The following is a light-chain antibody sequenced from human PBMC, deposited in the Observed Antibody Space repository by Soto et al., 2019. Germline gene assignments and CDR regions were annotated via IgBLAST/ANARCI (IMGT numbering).Light chain of an antibody. CDR2: AAS. Sequence: DIQLTQSPSFLSASVGDRVTITCRASQGISSYLAWYQQRPGKAPKLLIYAASTLPSGVPSRFSGSGSGTEFTLTISSLQPEDFATFYCQQLNSYPRTFGQGTKLEIK. CDR3: QQLNSYPRT. CDR1: QGISSY. J-gene: IGKJ2*01. V-gene: IGKV1-9*01.